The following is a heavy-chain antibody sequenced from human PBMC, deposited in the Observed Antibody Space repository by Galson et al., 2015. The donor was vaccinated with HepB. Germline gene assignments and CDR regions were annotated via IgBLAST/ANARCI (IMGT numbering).Heavy chain of an antibody. D-gene: IGHD2-8*02. Sequence: SLRLSCAVSGFTFRSFGMYWVRQAPGKGLEFVSGISDSGYNTYYADFVKGRFTISRDNSKNMLYLQMNSLRAEDTAVYYCAPRPYGGAGVVTALDNWGQGTLVTVSS. CDR1: GFTFRSFG. CDR3: APRPYGGAGVVTALDN. J-gene: IGHJ4*02. CDR2: ISDSGYNT. V-gene: IGHV3-23*01.